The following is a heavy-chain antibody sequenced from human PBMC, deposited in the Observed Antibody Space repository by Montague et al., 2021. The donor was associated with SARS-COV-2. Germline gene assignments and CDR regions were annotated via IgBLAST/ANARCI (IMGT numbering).Heavy chain of an antibody. D-gene: IGHD3-16*01. CDR2: INHRGST. Sequence: SETLSLTCAVYGGSFSGYYWSWIRQPPGKGLEWMVEINHRGSTTYNQSLNSRVTISVDTSKNQFSLQLCSVTAADKAVYYCARSGWGQYGRGRYYYYYGMDVWGQGTTVTVSS. CDR3: ARSGWGQYGRGRYYYYYGMDV. V-gene: IGHV4-34*01. J-gene: IGHJ6*02. CDR1: GGSFSGYY.